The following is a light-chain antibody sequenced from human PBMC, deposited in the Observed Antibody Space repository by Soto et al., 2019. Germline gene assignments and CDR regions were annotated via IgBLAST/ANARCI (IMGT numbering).Light chain of an antibody. J-gene: IGLJ2*01. CDR1: SSDIGLYNY. CDR3: RSYTSSRTVV. Sequence: QSALTQPASVSGSPGQSITISCTGTSSDIGLYNYVSWYQHHPDKAPKLMIYDLTNRPSGVSNRFSGSKSGNTASLTISGLQAEDEADYYCRSYTSSRTVVFGGGTKLTVL. V-gene: IGLV2-14*03. CDR2: DLT.